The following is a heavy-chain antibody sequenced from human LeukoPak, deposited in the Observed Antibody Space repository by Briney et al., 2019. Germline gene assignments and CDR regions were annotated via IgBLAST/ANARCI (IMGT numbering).Heavy chain of an antibody. CDR3: ARDKGDLPSYYYYYGMDV. D-gene: IGHD1-26*01. CDR1: GFTFSSYG. Sequence: PGRSLGLSCAASGFTFSSYGMHWVRQAPGKGLEWVAVIWYDGSNKYYGDSVKGRFTISRDNSKNTLYLQMNSLRAEDTAVYYCARDKGDLPSYYYYYGMDVWGKGTTVTVSS. J-gene: IGHJ6*04. CDR2: IWYDGSNK. V-gene: IGHV3-33*01.